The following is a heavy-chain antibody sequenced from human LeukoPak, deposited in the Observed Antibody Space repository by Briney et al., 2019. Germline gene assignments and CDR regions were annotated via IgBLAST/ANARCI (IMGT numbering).Heavy chain of an antibody. CDR2: IFYNGNT. CDR3: ATQRGKTYATFDF. J-gene: IGHJ4*02. CDR1: GDSIFTYY. D-gene: IGHD4-17*01. V-gene: IGHV4-59*08. Sequence: SETLSLACTVSGDSIFTYYLSWIRQPPGKGLEWIGNIFYNGNTNYKSSLKSRVTVSVDTSKNQFSLRLSSVTAADTAVYYCATQRGKTYATFDFWGQGSLVTVSS.